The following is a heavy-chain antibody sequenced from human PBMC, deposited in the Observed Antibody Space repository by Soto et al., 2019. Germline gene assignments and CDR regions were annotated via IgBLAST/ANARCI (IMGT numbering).Heavy chain of an antibody. CDR1: GFTSDDYA. J-gene: IGHJ6*02. D-gene: IGHD3-3*01. CDR3: TRDGDFYGMDV. Sequence: PGSSLRRSCTFSGFTSDDYALTWVRQAPGKGLEWVAFATSQAFGGTTDYAASVKGRFTISRDDSTTVAYLQMNSLQTEDTAIYYCTRDGDFYGMDVWGQGTSVTVP. V-gene: IGHV3-49*04. CDR2: ATSQAFGGTT.